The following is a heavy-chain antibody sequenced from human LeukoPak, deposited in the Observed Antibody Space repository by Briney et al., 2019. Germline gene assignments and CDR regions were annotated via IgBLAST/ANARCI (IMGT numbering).Heavy chain of an antibody. J-gene: IGHJ4*02. Sequence: SETLSLTCTVSGGSISSGDYYWSWIRQPPGKGLEWVGYIYYSGSTYYNPSLESRVTISIDTSKNQFSLKVSPVAAADTAVYYCARMTLYYNDYVRAFDYWGQGILVTVSS. V-gene: IGHV4-30-4*01. CDR3: ARMTLYYNDYVRAFDY. CDR2: IYYSGST. CDR1: GGSISSGDYY. D-gene: IGHD4-11*01.